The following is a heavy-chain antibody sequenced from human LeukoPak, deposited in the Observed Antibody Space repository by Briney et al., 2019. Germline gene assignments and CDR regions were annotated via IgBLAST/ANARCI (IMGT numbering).Heavy chain of an antibody. D-gene: IGHD6-19*01. CDR1: GFTFRTFA. CDR3: AKEAGSGWRYFDN. V-gene: IGHV3-33*06. CDR2: IWFDGTVGPNK. Sequence: PGGSLRLSCAASGFTFRTFAMGWGRHAPDKGLEWGAAIWFDGTVGPNKNYADSVSGRFLISRDDSKNTLFLQMKNLRAEDAAVYYCAKEAGSGWRYFDNWGQGTLVTVSS. J-gene: IGHJ4*02.